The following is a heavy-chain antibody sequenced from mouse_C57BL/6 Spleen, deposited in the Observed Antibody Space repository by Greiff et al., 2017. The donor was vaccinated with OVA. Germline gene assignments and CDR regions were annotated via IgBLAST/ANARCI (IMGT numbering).Heavy chain of an antibody. Sequence: QVQLKQSGPELVKPGASVKISCKASGYAFSSSWMNWVKQRPGKGLEWIGRIYPGDGDTNYNGKFKGKATLTADKSSSTAYMQLSSLTSEDSAVYFCARGITTVVGDYFDYWGQGTTLTVSS. CDR3: ARGITTVVGDYFDY. D-gene: IGHD1-1*01. J-gene: IGHJ2*01. CDR1: GYAFSSSW. CDR2: IYPGDGDT. V-gene: IGHV1-82*01.